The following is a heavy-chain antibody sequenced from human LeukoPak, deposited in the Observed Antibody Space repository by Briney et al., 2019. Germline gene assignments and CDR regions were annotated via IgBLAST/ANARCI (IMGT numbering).Heavy chain of an antibody. D-gene: IGHD2-15*01. CDR1: GYSISSGYY. CDR3: ARSGVLYWIHA. CDR2: FYHSGSA. J-gene: IGHJ5*02. Sequence: PSETLSLTCAVSGYSISSGYYWGWIRQPPGKGLEWIGSFYHSGSAYYNPSLKSRVTISLDTSKNQFSLKLSSVTAADTAVYYCARSGVLYWIHAWGQGTLVTVSS. V-gene: IGHV4-38-2*01.